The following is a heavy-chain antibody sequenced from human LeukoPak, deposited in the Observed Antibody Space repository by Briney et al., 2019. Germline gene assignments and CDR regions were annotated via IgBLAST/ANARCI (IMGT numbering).Heavy chain of an antibody. Sequence: VASVKVSCKASGGTFSSYAISWVRQAPGQGLEWMGGIIPIFGTANYAQKFQGRVTITADESTSTAYMELSSLRSEDTAVYYCARTGFDDSGSYYMDYYYGMDVWGKGTTVTVSS. J-gene: IGHJ6*04. CDR1: GGTFSSYA. D-gene: IGHD3-10*01. CDR2: IIPIFGTA. V-gene: IGHV1-69*01. CDR3: ARTGFDDSGSYYMDYYYGMDV.